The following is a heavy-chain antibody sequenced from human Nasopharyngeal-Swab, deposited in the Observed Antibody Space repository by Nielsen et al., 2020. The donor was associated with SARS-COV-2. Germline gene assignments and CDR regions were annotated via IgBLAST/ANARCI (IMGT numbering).Heavy chain of an antibody. CDR3: RNTYDDILTGYYCDY. Sequence: SETLSLTCTVSGGSISSSSYYWGWIRQPPGKGLEWIGSIYYSGSTYYNPSLNSRVTISVDTSKNQFSLKLSSVTAADTAVYYCRNTYDDILTGYYCDYWGQGTLVTVSS. CDR1: GGSISSSSYY. CDR2: IYYSGST. V-gene: IGHV4-39*01. J-gene: IGHJ4*02. D-gene: IGHD3-9*01.